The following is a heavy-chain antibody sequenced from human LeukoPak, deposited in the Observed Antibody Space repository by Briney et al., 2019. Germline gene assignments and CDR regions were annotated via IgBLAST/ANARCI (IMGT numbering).Heavy chain of an antibody. J-gene: IGHJ6*02. CDR1: GGSIISNNYY. V-gene: IGHV4-39*01. CDR3: ARLFSRGWEYHFGLDV. D-gene: IGHD6-19*01. CDR2: IFSSGST. Sequence: SETLSLTCSVSGGSIISNNYYWGWIRQPPGKGLEWIGSIFSSGSTYYNPSLKSRVTLSVDTSKNQFSLKMSSVTAADTAVFYCARLFSRGWEYHFGLDVWGQGTTVTVS.